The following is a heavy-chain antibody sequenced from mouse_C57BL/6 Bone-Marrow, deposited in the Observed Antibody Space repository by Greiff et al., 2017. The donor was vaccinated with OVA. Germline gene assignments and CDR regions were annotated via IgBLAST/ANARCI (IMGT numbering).Heavy chain of an antibody. D-gene: IGHD1-1*01. J-gene: IGHJ4*01. V-gene: IGHV1-9*01. CDR2: ILPGSGST. CDR1: RYTFTGYW. CDR3: ASAIYYYGSSPLAMDY. Sequence: QVQLQQSGAELMKPGASAKLSCKATRYTFTGYWLEWVKQRPGHGLEWSGEILPGSGSTNYNEKFKGKATFTADTSSNTAYMQLSSLTTEDSAIYYCASAIYYYGSSPLAMDYWGQGTSVTFSS.